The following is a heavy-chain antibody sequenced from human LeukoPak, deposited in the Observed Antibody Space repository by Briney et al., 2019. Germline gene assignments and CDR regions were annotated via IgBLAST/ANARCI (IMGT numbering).Heavy chain of an antibody. D-gene: IGHD5-12*01. J-gene: IGHJ4*02. CDR2: ISGSGGRT. CDR3: AKSLRYADYYFDY. CDR1: GFTFSSYA. V-gene: IGHV3-23*01. Sequence: GGSLRLSCAASGFTFSSYAMSWVRQAPGKGLQWVSAISGSGGRTYYADSVKGRFTISRDNSMNTLYLQMNNLRAEDTAVYYCAKSLRYADYYFDYWGQGTLVTVSS.